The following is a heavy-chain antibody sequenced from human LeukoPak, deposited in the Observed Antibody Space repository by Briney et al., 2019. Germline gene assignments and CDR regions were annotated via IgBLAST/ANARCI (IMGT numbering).Heavy chain of an antibody. CDR1: GYTFTGYY. Sequence: ASVKVSCTASGYTFTGYYMHWVRQAPGQGLEWMGRINPNSGCTNYAQKFQGRVTMTRDTSISTAYMELSRLRSDDTAVYYCARSQGYFYDSSGYLLDYWGQGTLVTVSS. D-gene: IGHD3-22*01. CDR3: ARSQGYFYDSSGYLLDY. V-gene: IGHV1-2*06. J-gene: IGHJ4*02. CDR2: INPNSGCT.